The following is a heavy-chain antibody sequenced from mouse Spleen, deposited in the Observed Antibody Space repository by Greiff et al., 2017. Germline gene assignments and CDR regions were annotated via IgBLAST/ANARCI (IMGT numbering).Heavy chain of an antibody. CDR1: GYTFTSYW. V-gene: IGHV1-69*01. CDR3: AGVRRGGYYAMDY. CDR2: IDPSDSYT. Sequence: QVQLQQSGAELVMPGASVKLSCKASGYTFTSYWMHWVKQRPGQGLEWIGEIDPSDSYTNYNQKFKGKATLTVDKSSSTAYMQLSSLTSEDSAVYYCAGVRRGGYYAMDYWGQGTSVTVSS. J-gene: IGHJ4*01. D-gene: IGHD2-14*01.